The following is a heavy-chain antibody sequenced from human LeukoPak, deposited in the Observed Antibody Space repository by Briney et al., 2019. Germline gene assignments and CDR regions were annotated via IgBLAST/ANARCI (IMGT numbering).Heavy chain of an antibody. J-gene: IGHJ5*02. CDR3: ARKTMIVVVNWFDP. D-gene: IGHD3-22*01. CDR2: INHSGST. CDR1: GVSFSGYY. V-gene: IGHV4-34*01. Sequence: SETLSLTCAVYGVSFSGYYWSWIRQPPGKGLEWIGEINHSGSTNYNPSLKSRVTISVDTSKNQFSLKLSSVTAADTAVYYCARKTMIVVVNWFDPWGQGTLVTVSS.